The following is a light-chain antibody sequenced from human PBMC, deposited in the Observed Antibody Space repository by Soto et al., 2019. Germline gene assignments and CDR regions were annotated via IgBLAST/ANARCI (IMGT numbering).Light chain of an antibody. CDR1: QSISSY. V-gene: IGKV1-39*01. Sequence: DIQMTQSPSSLSASVGDRVTITCRASQSISSYLNWYQQKPGKAPKLLIYAASSLQSGVPSRFSGSESGTDFTLTISSLQPEDFATYYCQQSYSTVITFGQGTRLEIK. CDR2: AAS. J-gene: IGKJ5*01. CDR3: QQSYSTVIT.